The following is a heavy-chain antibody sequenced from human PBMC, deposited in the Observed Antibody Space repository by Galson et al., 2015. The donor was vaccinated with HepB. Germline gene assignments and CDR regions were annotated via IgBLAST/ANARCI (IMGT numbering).Heavy chain of an antibody. Sequence: SCKASGYTFTMYAMHWVRQAPGQRPEWMGWINVGNGNTKYSQKFQGRVTITRDTSASTAYMELGSLKSEDTAVYYRARSGRFGIAAADHGLYWGQGTLVTVSS. CDR2: INVGNGNT. CDR1: GYTFTMYA. J-gene: IGHJ4*02. D-gene: IGHD6-13*01. V-gene: IGHV1-3*01. CDR3: ARSGRFGIAAADHGLY.